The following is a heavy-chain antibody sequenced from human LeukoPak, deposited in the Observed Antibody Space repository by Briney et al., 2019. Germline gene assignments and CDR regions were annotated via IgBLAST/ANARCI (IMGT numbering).Heavy chain of an antibody. J-gene: IGHJ3*02. CDR2: LYGSGST. Sequence: SETLSLTCSVSGDSISSYYWTWIRQSAGKGLEWIGRLYGSGSTNYNPSLRRRVTMSVDKSKNQLSLKLRSVAAADTAVYYCARAFRLAARPHAFDIWSQGTMVTVSS. V-gene: IGHV4-4*07. D-gene: IGHD6-6*01. CDR3: ARAFRLAARPHAFDI. CDR1: GDSISSYY.